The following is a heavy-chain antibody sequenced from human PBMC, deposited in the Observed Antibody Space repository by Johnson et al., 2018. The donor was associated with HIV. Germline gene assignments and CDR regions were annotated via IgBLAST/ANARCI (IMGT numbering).Heavy chain of an antibody. J-gene: IGHJ3*02. D-gene: IGHD1-26*01. CDR2: IYSGGTT. Sequence: MQLVESGGGLVQPGGSLRLSCAASGITVSSNYMSWVRQAPGKGLEWASIIYSGGTTYYADSVKGRFTISRDNSKNTLYIQMNSLRVEDTAVYYCARRLITREGSDSPTDAFDIWGQGTMVTVSS. V-gene: IGHV3-66*01. CDR3: ARRLITREGSDSPTDAFDI. CDR1: GITVSSNY.